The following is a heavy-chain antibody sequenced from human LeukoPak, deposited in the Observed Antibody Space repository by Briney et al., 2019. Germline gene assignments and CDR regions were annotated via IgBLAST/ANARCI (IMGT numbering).Heavy chain of an antibody. D-gene: IGHD6-13*01. CDR2: IYTSGST. CDR1: GGSISSYY. J-gene: IGHJ4*02. V-gene: IGHV4-4*07. Sequence: PSETLSLTCTVSGGSISSYYWSWIRQPAGKGLEWIGRIYTSGSTYYNPSLKSRVTISVDTSKNQFSLKLSSVTAADTAVYYCAREEAAAAGITQFDYWGQGTLVTVSS. CDR3: AREEAAAAGITQFDY.